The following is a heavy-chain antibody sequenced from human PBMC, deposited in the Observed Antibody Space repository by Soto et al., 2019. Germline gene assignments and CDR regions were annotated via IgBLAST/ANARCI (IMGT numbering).Heavy chain of an antibody. CDR1: GVTFSSYW. CDR2: IKQDGSEK. J-gene: IGHJ2*01. V-gene: IGHV3-7*01. D-gene: IGHD1-20*01. Sequence: EVQLVESGGGLVQPGGSLRLSCAASGVTFSSYWMSWVRQAPGKGLEWVANIKQDGSEKYYVDSVKGRFTISRDNAKNSLYLQMNSLRAEDTAVYYCARASGISGWYFDLWGRGTLVTVSS. CDR3: ARASGISGWYFDL.